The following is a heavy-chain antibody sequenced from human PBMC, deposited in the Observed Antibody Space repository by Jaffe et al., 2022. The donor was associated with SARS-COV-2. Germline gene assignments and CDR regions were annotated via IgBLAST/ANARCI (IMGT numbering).Heavy chain of an antibody. D-gene: IGHD5-12*01. J-gene: IGHJ6*02. CDR1: GGSINSGTYY. CDR2: LYTSGST. Sequence: QVQLQESGPGLVKPSQTLSLTCTVSGGSINSGTYYWSWIRQPAGKGLEWIGRLYTSGSTNYNPSLKSRVTISVDTSKNQFSLKLSSVTAADTAVYYCASGIKSGYYYYGMDVWGQGTTVTVSS. V-gene: IGHV4-61*02. CDR3: ASGIKSGYYYYGMDV.